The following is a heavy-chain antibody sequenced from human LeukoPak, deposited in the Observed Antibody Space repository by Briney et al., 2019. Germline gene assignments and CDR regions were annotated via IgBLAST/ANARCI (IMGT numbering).Heavy chain of an antibody. CDR1: GFTFSDSA. D-gene: IGHD1-26*01. CDR3: ARDIELSC. Sequence: PGGSLRLSCEASGFTFSDSAMSWVRQAPGRGLEWVSLISASGGNSYYADSVKGRFTVSRDSSENTLHLQMNSLRAEDTAVYYCARDIELSCWGQGTLVTVSS. J-gene: IGHJ4*02. CDR2: ISASGGNS. V-gene: IGHV3-23*01.